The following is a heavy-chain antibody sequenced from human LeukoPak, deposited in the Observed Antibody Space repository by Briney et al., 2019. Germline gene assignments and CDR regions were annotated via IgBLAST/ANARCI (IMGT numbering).Heavy chain of an antibody. CDR3: ARGTYYFEK. CDR2: IGGSGSTI. V-gene: IGHV3-48*03. J-gene: IGHJ4*02. D-gene: IGHD1/OR15-1a*01. CDR1: GFTFSTYE. Sequence: GGSLRLSCAASGFTFSTYEMNWVRQAPGKGLEWVSYIGGSGSTIYYADSVKGRFTISRDNAKSSLYLQMNSLRVEDTAVYYCARGTYYFEKWGQGTLVTVFS.